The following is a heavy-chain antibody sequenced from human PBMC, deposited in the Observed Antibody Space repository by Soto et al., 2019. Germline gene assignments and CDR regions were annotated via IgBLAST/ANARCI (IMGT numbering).Heavy chain of an antibody. J-gene: IGHJ5*02. V-gene: IGHV4-39*01. CDR1: GGSISSSSYY. D-gene: IGHD3-10*01. CDR3: ASARGLTYYYGSGSHSFDP. CDR2: IYYSGST. Sequence: SETLSLTCTVSGGSISSSSYYWGWIRQPPGKGLEWIGSIYYSGSTYYNPSLKSRVTISVDTSKNQFSLKLSSVTAADTAVYYCASARGLTYYYGSGSHSFDPWGQGTLVTVSS.